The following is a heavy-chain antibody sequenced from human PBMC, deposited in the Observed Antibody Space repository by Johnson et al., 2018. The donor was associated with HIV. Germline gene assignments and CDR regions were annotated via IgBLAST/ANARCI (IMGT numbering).Heavy chain of an antibody. CDR3: ATPQEGYSAFDI. Sequence: QVHLVESGGGVVQPGRSLRLSCAASGFTFSSYGMHWVRQAPGKGLEWVAVISYDGSNKYYADSVKGRFTISRDNSKNTLYLQMNSLRAEDTAVYYCATPQEGYSAFDIWGQGTMVTVSS. V-gene: IGHV3-30*03. CDR1: GFTFSSYG. D-gene: IGHD2-15*01. CDR2: ISYDGSNK. J-gene: IGHJ3*02.